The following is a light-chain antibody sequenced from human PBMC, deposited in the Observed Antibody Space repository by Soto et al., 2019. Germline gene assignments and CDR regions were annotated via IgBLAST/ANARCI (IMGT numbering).Light chain of an antibody. CDR2: SNN. J-gene: IGLJ3*02. V-gene: IGLV1-44*01. Sequence: QPVLTQPPSASGTPGQKVTISCSGSSSNIGSNTVNWYQQLTGTAPEVLIYSNNQRPSGVPDRFSGSKSGTSASLAISGLQSEDEADYYCAAWDDSLNGPVFGGGTKVTVL. CDR3: AAWDDSLNGPV. CDR1: SSNIGSNT.